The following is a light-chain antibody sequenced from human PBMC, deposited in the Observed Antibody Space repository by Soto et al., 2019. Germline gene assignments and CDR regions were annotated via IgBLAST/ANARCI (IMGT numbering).Light chain of an antibody. J-gene: IGKJ2*01. CDR3: QEDGSSPYT. Sequence: EIVLTQSPATLSLSPGERATLSCGASQSVSSSYLAWCQQKPGLAPRLLIYDASSRATGIPDRFRGSRSGTDFALTISSLGPEDFSVYYCQEDGSSPYTFGEGTELVIK. CDR1: QSVSSSY. V-gene: IGKV3D-20*01. CDR2: DAS.